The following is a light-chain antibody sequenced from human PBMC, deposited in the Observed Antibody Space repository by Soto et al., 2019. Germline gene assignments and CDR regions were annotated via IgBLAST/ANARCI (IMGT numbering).Light chain of an antibody. V-gene: IGKV1-5*01. CDR2: DAS. J-gene: IGKJ1*01. CDR3: QQYNSYSWT. Sequence: DIQMTQSPSTLSASVGDRVTITCRASQSISEWLAWYQQKPGKAPKLLIFDASSLKSGVPSRFSGSGSGTEFTLTVSSLQPDDFATYYCQQYNSYSWTFGQGTKVHI. CDR1: QSISEW.